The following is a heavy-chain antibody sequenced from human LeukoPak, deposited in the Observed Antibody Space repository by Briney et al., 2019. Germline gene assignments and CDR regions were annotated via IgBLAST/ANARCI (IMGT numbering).Heavy chain of an antibody. V-gene: IGHV3-13*01. CDR1: GFTFSNYD. CDR2: IGTAGDT. Sequence: GGSLRLSCAASGFTFSNYDMHWVRQTPGKGLEWVSAIGTAGDTYYRGSVKGRFTISRENAKNSLYLQMNSLRAGDTAVYYCAREGWGAAAMDVWGQGTTVTVSS. J-gene: IGHJ6*02. CDR3: AREGWGAAAMDV. D-gene: IGHD6-13*01.